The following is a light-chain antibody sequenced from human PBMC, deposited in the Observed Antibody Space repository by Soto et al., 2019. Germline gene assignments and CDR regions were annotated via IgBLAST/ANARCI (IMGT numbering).Light chain of an antibody. Sequence: QSVLTQPASVSVSPGQSITIACTGTSSDVGGYKYVSWYQQHPGKAPKLMIYEVSNRPSGVSNRLSGSKSGNTASLTISGLQAEDEADYYCSSYTSSSTLRVFGTGTKVTVL. CDR2: EVS. CDR3: SSYTSSSTLRV. CDR1: SSDVGGYKY. V-gene: IGLV2-14*01. J-gene: IGLJ1*01.